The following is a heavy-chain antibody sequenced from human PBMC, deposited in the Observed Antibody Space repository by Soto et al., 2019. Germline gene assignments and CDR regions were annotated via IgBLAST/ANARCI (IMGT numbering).Heavy chain of an antibody. V-gene: IGHV4-31*03. CDR3: ARDSTMVRGVGMDV. CDR2: IYYSGST. CDR1: GGSISSGGYY. D-gene: IGHD3-10*01. Sequence: TLSLTCTVSGGSISSGGYYWSWIRQHPGKGLEWIGYIYYSGSTYYNPSLKSRVTISVDTSKNQFSLKLSSVTAADTAVYYCARDSTMVRGVGMDVWGQGTTVTVS. J-gene: IGHJ6*02.